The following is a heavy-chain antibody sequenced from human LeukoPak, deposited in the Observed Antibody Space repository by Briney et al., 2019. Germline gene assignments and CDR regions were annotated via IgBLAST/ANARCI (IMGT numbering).Heavy chain of an antibody. Sequence: SETLSLTCTVSGGSISSSSYYWGWIRQPPGKGLEWIGYIYYSGSTYYNPSLKSRVTISVDTSKNQFSLKLSSVTAADTAVYYCARYIVNDILTGVPNKYYFDYWGQGTLVTVSS. V-gene: IGHV4-31*03. CDR3: ARYIVNDILTGVPNKYYFDY. D-gene: IGHD3-9*01. CDR2: IYYSGST. J-gene: IGHJ4*02. CDR1: GGSISSSSYY.